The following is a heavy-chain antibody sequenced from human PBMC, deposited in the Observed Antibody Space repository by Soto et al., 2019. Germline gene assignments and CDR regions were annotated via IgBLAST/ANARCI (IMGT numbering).Heavy chain of an antibody. D-gene: IGHD2-2*01. Sequence: QVQLVQSGAEVKKPGSSVRVSRKASGGTFNSYSLSWVRQAPGQGLEWMGRIIPISGIVNYAQKFQGRVTITADDSTSTAYMELTSLRSEDTARYYCARVRKYQKMFSHYYAMDVWGQGTTVIVSS. CDR2: IIPISGIV. V-gene: IGHV1-69*01. J-gene: IGHJ6*02. CDR1: GGTFNSYS. CDR3: ARVRKYQKMFSHYYAMDV.